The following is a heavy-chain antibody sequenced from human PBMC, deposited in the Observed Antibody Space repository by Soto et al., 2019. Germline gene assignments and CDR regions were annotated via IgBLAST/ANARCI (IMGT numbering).Heavy chain of an antibody. CDR1: GYSFTSYW. CDR2: IYPGDSDT. V-gene: IGHV5-51*01. D-gene: IGHD5-12*01. J-gene: IGHJ3*02. Sequence: PGEPLKISCKGSGYSFTSYWIGWVRKMHGKGLEWMGIIYPGDSDTRYSPSFQGQVTISADKSISTAYLQWSSLKASDTAMYYCARIEMATISTAAFDIWGQGTMVTVSS. CDR3: ARIEMATISTAAFDI.